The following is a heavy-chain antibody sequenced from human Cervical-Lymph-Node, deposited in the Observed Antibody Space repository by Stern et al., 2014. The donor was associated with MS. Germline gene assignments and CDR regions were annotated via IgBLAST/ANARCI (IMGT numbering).Heavy chain of an antibody. CDR1: GYTFTDYG. Sequence: QVQLVESGSELKKPGASLTVSCKASGYTFTDYGMYWMRQAPGQGLEWMGLVNANTGSPSYAQGFTGRFVFSLETSVSTAYLKISSLKGEDTAVYYCARGAGPEQGRWFDPWGQGTLVIVSS. CDR3: ARGAGPEQGRWFDP. V-gene: IGHV7-4-1*02. J-gene: IGHJ5*02. CDR2: VNANTGSP. D-gene: IGHD6-13*01.